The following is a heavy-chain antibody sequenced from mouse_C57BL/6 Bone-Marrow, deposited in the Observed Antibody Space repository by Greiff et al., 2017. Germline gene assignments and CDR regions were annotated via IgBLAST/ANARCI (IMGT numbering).Heavy chain of an antibody. CDR2: IYPGDGDT. V-gene: IGHV1-82*01. Sequence: VKLMESGPELVKPGASVKISCKASGYAFSSSWMNWVKQRPGKGLEWIGRIYPGDGDTNYNGKFKGKATLTADKSSSTAYMQLSSLTSEDSAVYFCARWRLRRAYYAMDYWGQGTSVTVSS. D-gene: IGHD2-2*01. CDR3: ARWRLRRAYYAMDY. CDR1: GYAFSSSW. J-gene: IGHJ4*01.